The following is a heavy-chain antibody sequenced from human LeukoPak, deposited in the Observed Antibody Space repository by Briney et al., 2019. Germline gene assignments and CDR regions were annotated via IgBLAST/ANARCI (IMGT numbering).Heavy chain of an antibody. D-gene: IGHD3-3*01. Sequence: GGSLRLSCAASGFTFSSYWMHWVRQAPGKGLVWVSRIQTDGSSTNYADSVKGRFTISRDDAKNTLYLQMNSLRAEDTAVYYCARGGRLLYYFDYWGQGTLVTVSS. CDR3: ARGGRLLYYFDY. V-gene: IGHV3-74*01. J-gene: IGHJ4*02. CDR2: IQTDGSST. CDR1: GFTFSSYW.